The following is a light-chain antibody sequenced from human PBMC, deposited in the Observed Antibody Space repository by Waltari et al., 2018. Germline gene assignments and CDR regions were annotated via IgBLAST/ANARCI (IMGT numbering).Light chain of an antibody. CDR1: QNIHDT. J-gene: IGKJ4*01. CDR2: GAS. Sequence: EVLMTQSPATLSVSPGERVTLSCRASQNIHDTLAGYQQKPGQAPRLLIYGASTRATDIPARFRGSGSGTEFTLTINSLQSEDLGIYYCQQYNKWPPLTFGGGTKVEIK. V-gene: IGKV3-15*01. CDR3: QQYNKWPPLT.